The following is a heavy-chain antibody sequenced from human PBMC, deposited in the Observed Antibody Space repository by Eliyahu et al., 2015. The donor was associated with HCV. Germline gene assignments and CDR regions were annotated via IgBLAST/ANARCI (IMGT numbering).Heavy chain of an antibody. Sequence: QVQLQESGPGLVRPSETLSLTCTVSGGSISXYYWNWIRQTPGKGLEWIGNIFYGGXTTXNASLKSRVTISMDTSKNQFSLNLSSLTAADTAVYYCARGVGGSGYYGEPRFDPWGQGTLVTVSS. D-gene: IGHD2-15*01. CDR3: ARGVGGSGYYGEPRFDP. J-gene: IGHJ5*02. CDR2: IFYGGXT. CDR1: GGSISXYY. V-gene: IGHV4-59*01.